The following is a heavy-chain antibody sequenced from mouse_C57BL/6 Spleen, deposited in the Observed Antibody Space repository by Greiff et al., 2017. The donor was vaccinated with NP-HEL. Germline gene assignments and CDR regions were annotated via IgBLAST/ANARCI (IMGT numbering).Heavy chain of an antibody. CDR3: ARGFYYGSQDVDY. D-gene: IGHD1-1*01. Sequence: VQLQQSGPELVKPGASVKISCKASGYAFSSSWMNWVKQRPGKGLEWIGRIYPGDGDTNYNGKFKGKATLTADKSSSTAYMQLSSLTSEDSAVYFCARGFYYGSQDVDYWGQSTTLTVSS. V-gene: IGHV1-82*01. CDR2: IYPGDGDT. J-gene: IGHJ2*01. CDR1: GYAFSSSW.